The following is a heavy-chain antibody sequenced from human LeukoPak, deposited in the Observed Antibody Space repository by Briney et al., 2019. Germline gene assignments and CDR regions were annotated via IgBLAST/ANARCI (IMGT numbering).Heavy chain of an antibody. D-gene: IGHD3-9*01. CDR3: AKGTGLYFDWLSEPDY. CDR2: IRYDGSNK. CDR1: GFTFSSYG. Sequence: GGSLRLSCAASGFTFSSYGMHWVRQAPGKGLEWVAFIRYDGSNKYYADSVKGRFTISRDNSKNTLYLQMNSLRAEDTAVYYCAKGTGLYFDWLSEPDYWGQGTLVTVSS. J-gene: IGHJ4*02. V-gene: IGHV3-30*02.